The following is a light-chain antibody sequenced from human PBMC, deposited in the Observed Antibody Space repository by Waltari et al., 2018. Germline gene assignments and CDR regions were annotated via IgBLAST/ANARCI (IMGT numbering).Light chain of an antibody. CDR2: GTS. V-gene: IGKV3-20*01. CDR1: QSVTSIA. J-gene: IGKJ4*01. CDR3: QHYDGSVVT. Sequence: DIVLTQSPGTLSLSPGDRATLSCRVSQSVTSIAFTWYQQRPGQAPRLLIYGTSSRATDIPDRFSGSGSGTDFTLTISRLEPEDFAVYFCQHYDGSVVTFGGGTKVEI.